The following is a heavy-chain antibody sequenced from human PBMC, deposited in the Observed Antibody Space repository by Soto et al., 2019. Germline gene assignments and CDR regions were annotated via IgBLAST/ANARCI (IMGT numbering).Heavy chain of an antibody. CDR3: ARGPYTSGWFAFDY. D-gene: IGHD6-19*01. CDR1: GGSIISRY. Sequence: SETLSLTCTVSGGSIISRYWSWIRQPAGKGLEWIGRIYNNANTNYNPSLKGRVTMSVDTSKNQFSLKLSSVTAAETAVYYCARGPYTSGWFAFDYWGQGILVTVS. CDR2: IYNNANT. J-gene: IGHJ4*02. V-gene: IGHV4-4*07.